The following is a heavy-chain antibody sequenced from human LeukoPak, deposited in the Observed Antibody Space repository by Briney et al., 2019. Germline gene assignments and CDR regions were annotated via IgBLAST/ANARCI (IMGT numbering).Heavy chain of an antibody. V-gene: IGHV4-4*07. J-gene: IGHJ6*02. CDR2: IYTSGST. Sequence: PSETLSLTCTVSGGSISSYYWSWIRQPAGKGLEWIGRIYTSGSTNYNPSLKSRVTMSVDTSKDQFSLQLTSVTAADTAVYYCARDGSIRGYYYGMDVWGQGTTVTVSS. CDR1: GGSISSYY. D-gene: IGHD1-26*01. CDR3: ARDGSIRGYYYGMDV.